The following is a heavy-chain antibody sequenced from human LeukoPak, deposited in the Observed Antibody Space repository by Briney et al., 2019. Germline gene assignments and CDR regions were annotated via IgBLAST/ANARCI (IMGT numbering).Heavy chain of an antibody. Sequence: GASVKVSCKASGYTFTSYDINWVRQATGQGLEWSGNTDYAQKFQGRITMTRNTSISTAYMELSSLRSEDTAVYYCARDPSSPGIPTIWAFPPLYYFDYWGQGTLVTVSS. CDR2: GNT. J-gene: IGHJ4*02. D-gene: IGHD3-3*01. CDR3: ARDPSSPGIPTIWAFPPLYYFDY. CDR1: GYTFTSYD. V-gene: IGHV1-8*01.